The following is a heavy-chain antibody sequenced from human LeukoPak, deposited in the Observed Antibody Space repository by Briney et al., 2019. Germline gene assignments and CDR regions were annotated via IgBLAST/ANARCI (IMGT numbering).Heavy chain of an antibody. Sequence: SETLSLTCSVSGVSVGSAGYYWTWIRQPPGKGLEWIGYMYYSGNSNYNPFLKSRVTISVDRSKNQFPLKLSSVTAADTAVYYCARDSEGDYGDFGYWGQGTLVTVSS. CDR2: MYYSGNS. CDR3: ARDSEGDYGDFGY. V-gene: IGHV4-61*08. J-gene: IGHJ4*02. D-gene: IGHD4-17*01. CDR1: GVSVGSAGYY.